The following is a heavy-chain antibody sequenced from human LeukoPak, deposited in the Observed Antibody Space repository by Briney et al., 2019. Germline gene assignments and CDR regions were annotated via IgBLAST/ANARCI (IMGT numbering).Heavy chain of an antibody. CDR1: GFTFSSYA. CDR3: ARESQYYYDSSGYLDYYYGMDV. D-gene: IGHD3-22*01. CDR2: IKQDGSEK. J-gene: IGHJ6*02. Sequence: GGSLRLSCTASGFTFSSYAMNWVRQAPGKGLEWVANIKQDGSEKYYVDSVKGRFTISRDNAKNSLYLQMNSLRAEDTAVYYCARESQYYYDSSGYLDYYYGMDVWGQGTTVTVSS. V-gene: IGHV3-7*01.